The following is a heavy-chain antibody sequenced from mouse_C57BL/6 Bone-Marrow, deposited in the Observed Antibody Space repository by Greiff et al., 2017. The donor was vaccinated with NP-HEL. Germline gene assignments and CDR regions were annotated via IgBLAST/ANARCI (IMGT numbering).Heavy chain of an antibody. Sequence: QVQLQQSGPGLVQPSQSLSITCTVSGFSLTSYGVHWVRQSPGKGLEWLGVIWSGGSTDYNAAFISRLSISKDNSKSQVFFKMNSLQADDTAIYYCARNGDYGSSYDFEYWGQGTTLTVAS. CDR2: IWSGGST. V-gene: IGHV2-2*01. CDR3: ARNGDYGSSYDFEY. J-gene: IGHJ2*01. CDR1: GFSLTSYG. D-gene: IGHD1-1*01.